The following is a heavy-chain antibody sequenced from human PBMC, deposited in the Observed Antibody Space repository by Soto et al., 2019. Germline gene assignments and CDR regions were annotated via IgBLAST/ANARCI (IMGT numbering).Heavy chain of an antibody. V-gene: IGHV3-53*01. D-gene: IGHD6-19*01. CDR2: IYSGGST. J-gene: IGHJ6*02. CDR1: GFTVSSNY. CDR3: ARDGIAVAGSRDYYYGMDV. Sequence: LRLSCAASGFTVSSNYMSWVRQAPGKGLEWVSVIYSGGSTYYADSVKGRFTISRGNSKNTLYLQMNSLRAEDTAVYYCARDGIAVAGSRDYYYGMDVWGQGTTVTVSS.